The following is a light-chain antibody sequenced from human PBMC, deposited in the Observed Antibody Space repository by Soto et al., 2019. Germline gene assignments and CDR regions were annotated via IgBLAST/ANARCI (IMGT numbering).Light chain of an antibody. CDR1: QSVSSN. Sequence: EVAISPAPATLSIYPWPRATLSCRASQSVSSNLAWYQQKPGQAPRLLIYGASSRATGIPDRFSGSGSGTDFTLTISRLEPEDFAVYFCQQFVSSPLTFGGGTKVDI. CDR3: QQFVSSPLT. CDR2: GAS. V-gene: IGKV3-20*01. J-gene: IGKJ4*01.